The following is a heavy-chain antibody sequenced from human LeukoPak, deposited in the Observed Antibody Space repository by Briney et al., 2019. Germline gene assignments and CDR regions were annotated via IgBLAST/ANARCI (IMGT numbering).Heavy chain of an antibody. CDR2: ISGSGGST. D-gene: IGHD3-9*01. Sequence: PGGSLRLSCAASGFTFSSYAMSWVRQAPGKGLEWVSAISGSGGSTYYADSVKGRFTISRDNSKNTLYLQMNSLRAEDTAVYYCAKDSHPNPTGILTGYYYYYYGMDVWGQGTTVTVSS. CDR1: GFTFSSYA. J-gene: IGHJ6*02. V-gene: IGHV3-23*01. CDR3: AKDSHPNPTGILTGYYYYYYGMDV.